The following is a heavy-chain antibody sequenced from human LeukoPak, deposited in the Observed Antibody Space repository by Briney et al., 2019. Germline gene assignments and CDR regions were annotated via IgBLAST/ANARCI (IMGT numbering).Heavy chain of an antibody. J-gene: IGHJ4*02. CDR3: ARDHRTPDIVVVRPVDY. D-gene: IGHD2-21*01. CDR2: ISSSGSTI. CDR1: GFTFSDYY. V-gene: IGHV3-11*04. Sequence: NPGGSLRLSCAASGFTFSDYYMSWIRQAPGKGLEWVSYISSSGSTIYYADSVKGRFTISRDNAKNSLYLQMNSLRAEDTAVYYCARDHRTPDIVVVRPVDYWGQGTLVTVSS.